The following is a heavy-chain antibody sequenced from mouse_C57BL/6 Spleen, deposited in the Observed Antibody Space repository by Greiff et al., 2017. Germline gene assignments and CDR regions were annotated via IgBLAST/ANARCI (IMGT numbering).Heavy chain of an antibody. CDR1: GYTFTDYY. Sequence: VQLQQSGPELVKPGASVKISCKASGYTFTDYYMNWVKQSHGKSLEWIGDINPNNGGTSYNQKFKGKATLTVDKSSSTAYMELRSLTSEDSAVYYCARGITTVVADYYFDDRGQGTTLTVSS. CDR2: INPNNGGT. V-gene: IGHV1-26*01. D-gene: IGHD1-1*01. J-gene: IGHJ2*01. CDR3: ARGITTVVADYYFDD.